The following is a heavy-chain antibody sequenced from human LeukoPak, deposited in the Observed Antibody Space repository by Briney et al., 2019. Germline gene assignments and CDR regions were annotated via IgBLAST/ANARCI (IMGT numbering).Heavy chain of an antibody. CDR1: GGSISSYY. CDR3: ARGDYDILTGYYRGPFDY. J-gene: IGHJ4*02. CDR2: IYYSGST. V-gene: IGHV4-59*01. D-gene: IGHD3-9*01. Sequence: SETLSLTCTVSGGSISSYYWSWIRQPPGKGLEWIGYIYYSGSTNYNPSLKSRVTISVDTSKNQFSLKLSSVTAADTAVYYCARGDYDILTGYYRGPFDYWGQGTLVTVSS.